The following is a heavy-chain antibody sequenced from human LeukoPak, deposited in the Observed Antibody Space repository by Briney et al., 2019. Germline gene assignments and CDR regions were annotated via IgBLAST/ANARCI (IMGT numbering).Heavy chain of an antibody. CDR3: ARGNYYDSSGYFDY. V-gene: IGHV3-33*01. J-gene: IGHJ4*02. D-gene: IGHD3-22*01. CDR2: IWYDRSNK. CDR1: GFTFSSYG. Sequence: GGSLRLSCAASGFTFSSYGMHWVRQAPGKGLEWVAVIWYDRSNKYYADSVKGRFTISRDNSKNTLYLQMNSLRAEDTAVYYCARGNYYDSSGYFDYWGQGTLVTVSS.